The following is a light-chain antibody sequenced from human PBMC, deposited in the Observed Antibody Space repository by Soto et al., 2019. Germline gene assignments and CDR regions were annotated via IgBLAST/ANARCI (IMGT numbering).Light chain of an antibody. CDR3: QEYGKSSPNT. CDR1: QSVSSSY. Sequence: EIVLTQSPGTLSLSPGERATLSCRASQSVSSSYLAWYQQKPGQAPRLLIYGATSRATGIPSGFSGSGSWTDFTLTISRQEPEDFAVYFCQEYGKSSPNTFGQGTRVEIK. V-gene: IGKV3-20*01. CDR2: GAT. J-gene: IGKJ2*01.